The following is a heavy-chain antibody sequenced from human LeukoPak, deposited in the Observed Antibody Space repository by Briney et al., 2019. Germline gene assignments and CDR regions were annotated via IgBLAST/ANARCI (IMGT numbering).Heavy chain of an antibody. CDR1: GGSISSSSHY. CDR3: ARAGYSYGIISYFDS. D-gene: IGHD5-18*01. J-gene: IGHJ4*02. V-gene: IGHV4-39*01. Sequence: KSSETLSLTCTVSGGSISSSSHYWGWIRQPPGKGLEWIGVSTYYNPSLKNRVTISRDTSKNQFSLKLSSVTAADTAMYYCARAGYSYGIISYFDSWGQGTLVTVSS. CDR2: VST.